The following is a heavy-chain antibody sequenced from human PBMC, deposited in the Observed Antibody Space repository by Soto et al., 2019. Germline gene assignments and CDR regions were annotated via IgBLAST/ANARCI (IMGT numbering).Heavy chain of an antibody. V-gene: IGHV1-18*01. CDR3: AREASVLIPATQPSRFDS. CDR2: ISPYSGYT. CDR1: GYSFMKYG. Sequence: ASVNVSCKGFGYSFMKYGINWVRQAPGQGLEWVGWISPYSGYTHSAQKFHGRLTLTTDTAASTAYMELRILRSADTALYYCAREASVLIPATQPSRFDSWGPGTLVTVSS. D-gene: IGHD2-8*01. J-gene: IGHJ4*02.